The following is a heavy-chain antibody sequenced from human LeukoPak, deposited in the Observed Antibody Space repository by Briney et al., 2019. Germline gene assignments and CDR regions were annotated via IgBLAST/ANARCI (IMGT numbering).Heavy chain of an antibody. Sequence: SETLSLTCTVSGASISSSGYYWGWIRQPPGKGLEWIGEVFYSGSTNSNPSLKSRLTMSVDESKHEFSLKLTSVTVADTAVYYCASGGLVSRYLDHWGQGTLVTVSP. J-gene: IGHJ4*02. CDR1: GASISSSGYY. CDR3: ASGGLVSRYLDH. V-gene: IGHV4-61*05. D-gene: IGHD3-9*01. CDR2: VFYSGST.